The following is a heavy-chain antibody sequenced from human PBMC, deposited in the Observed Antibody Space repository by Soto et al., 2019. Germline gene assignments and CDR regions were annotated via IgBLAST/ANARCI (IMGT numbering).Heavy chain of an antibody. V-gene: IGHV1-69*13. Sequence: ASVKVSCKASGGTFSSYAISWVRQAPGQGLELMGGIIPIFGTANYAQKFQGRVTITADESTSTAYMELSSLRSEDTAVYYCARGWSIAAAGNAFDIWGQGTMVTVSS. J-gene: IGHJ3*02. CDR1: GGTFSSYA. CDR3: ARGWSIAAAGNAFDI. CDR2: IIPIFGTA. D-gene: IGHD6-13*01.